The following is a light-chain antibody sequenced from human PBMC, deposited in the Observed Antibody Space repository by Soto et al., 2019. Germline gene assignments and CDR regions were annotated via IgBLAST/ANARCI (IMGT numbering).Light chain of an antibody. Sequence: IVMTQSPATLSVSPGEGATLSCRASQSVSIDLAWYHETPGQAPTLLLYGASTRATGSPARLSGCGSGTDFTLPISRREPEDFAVYYCQEYGSSPWTFGQGTKVDI. CDR3: QEYGSSPWT. CDR1: QSVSID. J-gene: IGKJ1*01. V-gene: IGKV3-15*01. CDR2: GAS.